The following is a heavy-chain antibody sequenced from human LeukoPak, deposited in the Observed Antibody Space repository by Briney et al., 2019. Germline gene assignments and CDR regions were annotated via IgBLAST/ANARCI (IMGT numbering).Heavy chain of an antibody. CDR2: IYHSGNT. CDR1: GRLIRTYY. CDR3: ARDLGHFVY. J-gene: IGHJ4*02. V-gene: IGHV4-59*01. Sequence: PSETLSLTCTVSGRLIRTYYWSWIRQPPGKGLEWMGYIYHSGNTDYNPSLKSRVTISVDSSKNQFSLKLSSVTAADTAVYYCARDLGHFVYWGQGTLVTVSS. D-gene: IGHD7-27*01.